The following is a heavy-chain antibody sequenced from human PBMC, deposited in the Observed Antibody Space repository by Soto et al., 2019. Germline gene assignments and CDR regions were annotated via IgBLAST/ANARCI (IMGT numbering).Heavy chain of an antibody. CDR1: GFTFSSYA. V-gene: IGHV3-23*01. CDR3: AKDSTVGVVITDVIAYYFYY. Sequence: EVQLLESGGGLVQPGGSLRLSCAASGFTFSSYAMSWVRQAPGKGLEWVSAISGSGGSTYYADSVKGRFTISRDNSKNTMYLQMNSLRAEDTAVYYCAKDSTVGVVITDVIAYYFYYWGREPWSPSPQ. J-gene: IGHJ4*02. D-gene: IGHD3-3*01. CDR2: ISGSGGST.